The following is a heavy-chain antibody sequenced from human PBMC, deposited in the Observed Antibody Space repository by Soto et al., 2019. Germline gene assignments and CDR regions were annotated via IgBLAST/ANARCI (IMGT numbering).Heavy chain of an antibody. CDR2: IYYSGSA. CDR3: AAAVPAAYVTPCYYGDV. CDR1: GASFSSYH. J-gene: IGHJ6*03. V-gene: IGHV4-59*01. Sequence: QVQLQESGPGLVKPSETLSLTCTVSGASFSSYHWSWIRQSPGKGLEWIGDIYYSGSANYNPSRRSRVTISADTSKNQGSLKLSSVTAADTAVYYCAAAVPAAYVTPCYYGDVWGKGTTVTV. D-gene: IGHD2-15*01.